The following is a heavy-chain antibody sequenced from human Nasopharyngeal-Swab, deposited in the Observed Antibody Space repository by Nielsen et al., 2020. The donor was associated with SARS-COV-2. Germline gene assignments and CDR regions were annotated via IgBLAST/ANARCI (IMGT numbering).Heavy chain of an antibody. CDR3: ARGLPVDY. CDR2: ISSSSSYI. Sequence: GESLKISCAASGFTFSSYSMNWVRQAPGKGLEWVSSISSSSSYIYYADSVKGRFTISRDNAKNSLYLQMNSLRAEDTAVYYCARGLPVDYWGQGTLVTVSS. J-gene: IGHJ4*02. V-gene: IGHV3-21*01. CDR1: GFTFSSYS.